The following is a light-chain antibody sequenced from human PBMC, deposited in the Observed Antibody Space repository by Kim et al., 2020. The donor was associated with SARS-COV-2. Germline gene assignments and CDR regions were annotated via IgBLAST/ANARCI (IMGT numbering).Light chain of an antibody. CDR3: GTWDSSLDAGWV. CDR1: SSNIGIND. J-gene: IGLJ3*02. V-gene: IGLV1-51*01. Sequence: QSVLTQPPSVSAAPGHKVTISCSGSSSNIGINDVSWYQVLPGTAPKLLIYDNNKRASGIPDRFSGSKSGASATLGISGLQTGDEADYYCGTWDSSLDAGWVFGGGTKLTVL. CDR2: DNN.